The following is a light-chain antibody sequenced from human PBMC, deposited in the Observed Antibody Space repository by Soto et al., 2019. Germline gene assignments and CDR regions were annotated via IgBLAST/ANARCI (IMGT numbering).Light chain of an antibody. CDR2: SNN. CDR1: SSNIGSNT. Sequence: QLVLTHPPSASGTPGQTVTISCSGSSSNIGSNTVSWYQQFPGKAPKLLMYSNNQRPSGVPDRFSGSKSGTSASLAISGLQSDDEADYYCAAWDDSLDVVVFGGGTKLTVL. V-gene: IGLV1-44*01. J-gene: IGLJ2*01. CDR3: AAWDDSLDVVV.